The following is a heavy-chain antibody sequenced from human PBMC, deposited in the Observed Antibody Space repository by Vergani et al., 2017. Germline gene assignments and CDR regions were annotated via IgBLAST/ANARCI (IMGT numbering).Heavy chain of an antibody. CDR2: ISGSGGST. D-gene: IGHD1-14*01. Sequence: EVQLLESGGGLVQPGGSLRLSCAASGFTFSSYAMSWVRQAPGKGLEWVSAISGSGGSTYYADSVKGRFTISRDNSKNTLYLQMNSLSAEDTAVYYCAKAWRDPTNPLDYWGQGTLVTVSS. CDR1: GFTFSSYA. CDR3: AKAWRDPTNPLDY. J-gene: IGHJ4*02. V-gene: IGHV3-23*01.